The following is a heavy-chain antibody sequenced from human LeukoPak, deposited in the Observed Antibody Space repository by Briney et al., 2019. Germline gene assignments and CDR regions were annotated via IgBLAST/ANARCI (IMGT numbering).Heavy chain of an antibody. D-gene: IGHD3-16*02. CDR2: IYYSGST. CDR1: GGSISSSGYY. CDR3: ARVVAPGGLRLGELSLDY. Sequence: SETLSLTCTVSGGSISSSGYYWGWIRQPPGKGLEWIGSIYYSGSTYYNPSLKSRVTISADTSKNQFSLKLSSVTAADTAVYYCARVVAPGGLRLGELSLDYWGQGTLVTVSS. J-gene: IGHJ4*02. V-gene: IGHV4-39*07.